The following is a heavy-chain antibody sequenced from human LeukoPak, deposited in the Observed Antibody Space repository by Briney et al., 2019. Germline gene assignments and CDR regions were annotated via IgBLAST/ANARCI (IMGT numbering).Heavy chain of an antibody. CDR1: GFTFSSYE. V-gene: IGHV3-48*03. CDR2: ISSSGSTI. J-gene: IGHJ3*02. Sequence: PGGSLRLSCAASGFTFSSYEMNWVRQAPGKGLEWVSYISSSGSTIYYADSVKGRFTISRDNSKNTLYLQMNSLRAEDTAVYYCAKVDSYGYRDAFDIWGQGTMVTVSS. CDR3: AKVDSYGYRDAFDI. D-gene: IGHD5-18*01.